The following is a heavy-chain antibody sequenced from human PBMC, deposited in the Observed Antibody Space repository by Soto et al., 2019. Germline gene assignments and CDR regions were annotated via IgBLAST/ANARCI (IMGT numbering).Heavy chain of an antibody. V-gene: IGHV3-21*01. CDR2: ISSSSSYI. CDR3: ARVEAARPHWFDP. J-gene: IGHJ5*02. CDR1: GFTFSSYS. Sequence: GGSLRLSCAASGFTFSSYSMNWVRQAPGKGLEWVSSISSSSSYIYYADSVKGRFTISRDNAKNSLYLQMNSLRAEDTAVYYCARVEAARPHWFDPWGQGTLVTVSS. D-gene: IGHD6-6*01.